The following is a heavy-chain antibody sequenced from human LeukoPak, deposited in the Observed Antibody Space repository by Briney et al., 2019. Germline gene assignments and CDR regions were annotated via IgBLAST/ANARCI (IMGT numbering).Heavy chain of an antibody. CDR1: GGSFSNYY. CDR3: ARRWNYGRNYYIDV. D-gene: IGHD1-7*01. V-gene: IGHV4-34*01. Sequence: SETLSLTCAVYGGSFSNYYWSWIRQPPGKGLEWIGEINDSGRTNYNPSLMSRVTVSVDTSKKQFSLRLTSVTATDTAVYYCARRWNYGRNYYIDVWGKAATVSVSS. J-gene: IGHJ6*03. CDR2: INDSGRT.